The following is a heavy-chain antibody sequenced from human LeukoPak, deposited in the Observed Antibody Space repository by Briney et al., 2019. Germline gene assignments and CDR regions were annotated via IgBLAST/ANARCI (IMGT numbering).Heavy chain of an antibody. J-gene: IGHJ4*02. CDR1: GFTFSSYG. CDR2: ISYDGNNK. Sequence: GRSLRLSCAASGFTFSSYGMHWVRQAPGKGLEWVAVISYDGNNKYYADSVKGRFTISRDNSKNTLYLQMNSLRAEDTAVYYCAKDQYSSGWYGDYWGQGTLVTVSS. CDR3: AKDQYSSGWYGDY. V-gene: IGHV3-30*18. D-gene: IGHD6-19*01.